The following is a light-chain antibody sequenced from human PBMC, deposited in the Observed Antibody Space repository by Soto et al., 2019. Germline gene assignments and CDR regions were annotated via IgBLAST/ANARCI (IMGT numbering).Light chain of an antibody. CDR1: RTVSNR. V-gene: IGKV3-15*01. CDR3: QEYYQWPVT. Sequence: EILMTQSPDTLSVSPGERVTLSCRASRTVSNRVAWYQHKPGQAPRLLISGASTGATGIPPRFRGSGCGKEFAVTVDTLQSEDIAIYYCQEYYQWPVTFGGGTKVESK. J-gene: IGKJ4*02. CDR2: GAS.